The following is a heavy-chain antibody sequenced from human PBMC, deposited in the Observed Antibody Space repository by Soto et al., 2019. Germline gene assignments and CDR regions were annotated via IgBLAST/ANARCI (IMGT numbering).Heavy chain of an antibody. CDR2: ISWDGGST. CDR1: VFTFDDYT. V-gene: IGHV3-43*01. D-gene: IGHD1-26*01. CDR3: AKDSGVWLLDY. J-gene: IGHJ4*02. Sequence: WWSLRLSCSASVFTFDDYTMHWFRQAPGKGLEWVSLISWDGGSTYYADSVKGRFTISRDNSKNSLYLQMNSLRTEDTALYYCAKDSGVWLLDYWGQGTLVTVSS.